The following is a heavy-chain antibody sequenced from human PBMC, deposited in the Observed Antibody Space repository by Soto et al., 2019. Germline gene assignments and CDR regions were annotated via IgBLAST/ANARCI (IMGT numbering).Heavy chain of an antibody. V-gene: IGHV1-58*02. Sequence: VASVKVSCKASGFTFTSSAMQWVRQARGQRLEWIGWIVVGSGNTNYAQKFQERVTITRDMSTSTAYMELSSLRSEDTAVYYFAAHIPIITFGGVIGPTHNKSVMDVWGQGTTVTVSS. J-gene: IGHJ6*02. CDR1: GFTFTSSA. CDR2: IVVGSGNT. CDR3: AAHIPIITFGGVIGPTHNKSVMDV. D-gene: IGHD3-16*02.